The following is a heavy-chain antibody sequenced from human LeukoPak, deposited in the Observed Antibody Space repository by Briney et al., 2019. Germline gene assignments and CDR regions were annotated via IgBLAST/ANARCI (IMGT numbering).Heavy chain of an antibody. D-gene: IGHD6-6*01. J-gene: IGHJ6*03. CDR3: ARVIAARPLYYYYYMDV. V-gene: IGHV1-8*01. CDR2: MNPNSGNT. CDR1: GYTFTSYD. Sequence: ASVKVSCKASGYTFTSYDINWVRQATGQGLEWMGWMNPNSGNTGYAQKFQGRVTMTRNTSISTAYMELSSLRSEDTAAYYCARVIAARPLYYYYYMDVWGKGTTVTVSS.